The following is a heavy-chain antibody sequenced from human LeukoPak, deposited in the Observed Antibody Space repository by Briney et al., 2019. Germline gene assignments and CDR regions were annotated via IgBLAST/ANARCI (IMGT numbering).Heavy chain of an antibody. CDR1: GFTFSSYS. CDR2: ISSSSSYI. CDR3: ARDGGSAMPFDY. V-gene: IGHV3-21*01. D-gene: IGHD2-2*01. J-gene: IGHJ4*02. Sequence: GGSLRLSCAASGFTFSSYSMNWVRQAPGKGLEWVSSISSSSSYIYYADSVKGRFTISRDNAKNSLYLQMNSLRAEDTAVYYCARDGGSAMPFDYWGQGTLVTVSS.